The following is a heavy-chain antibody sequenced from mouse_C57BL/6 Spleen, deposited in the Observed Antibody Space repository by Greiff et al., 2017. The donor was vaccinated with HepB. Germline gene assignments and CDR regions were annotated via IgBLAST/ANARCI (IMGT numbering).Heavy chain of an antibody. CDR2: IYPRSGNT. V-gene: IGHV1-81*01. J-gene: IGHJ1*03. Sequence: VKLQESGAELARPGASVKLSCKASGYTFTSYGISWVKQRTGQGLEWIGEIYPRSGNTYYNEKFKGKATLTADKSSSTAYMELRSLTSEDSAVYFCARRRDGSGYFDVWGTGTTVTVSS. D-gene: IGHD1-1*01. CDR1: GYTFTSYG. CDR3: ARRRDGSGYFDV.